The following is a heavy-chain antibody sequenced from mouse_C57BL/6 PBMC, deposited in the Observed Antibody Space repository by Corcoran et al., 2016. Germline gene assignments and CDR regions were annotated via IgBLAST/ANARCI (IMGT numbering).Heavy chain of an antibody. V-gene: IGHV1-26*01. CDR3: ASLGALYYPGF. CDR2: ITPNNGGT. CDR1: GYSFTDYD. J-gene: IGHJ2*01. Sequence: EVQLQQSGPELVKPGASVKISCKASGYSFTDYDMNWVKQSHGKTLEWIGDITPNNGGTSYNQKFKGKATLTVDKSSSTAYMALRSLTSEDSAVYSCASLGALYYPGFWGPGTTLTVSS. D-gene: IGHD2-1*01.